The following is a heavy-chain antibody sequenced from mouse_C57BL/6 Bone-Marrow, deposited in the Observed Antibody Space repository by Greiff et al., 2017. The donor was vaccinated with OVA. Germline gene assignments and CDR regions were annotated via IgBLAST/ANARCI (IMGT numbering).Heavy chain of an antibody. D-gene: IGHD1-1*01. CDR1: GYAFSSSW. Sequence: VKLVESGPELVKPGASVKISCKASGYAFSSSWMNWVKQRPGKGLEWIGRIYPGDGDTNYNGKFKGKATLTADKSSSTAYMQLSSLTSEDSAVYFCARWDYYGRYYYFDYWGQGTTLTVSS. J-gene: IGHJ2*01. V-gene: IGHV1-82*01. CDR2: IYPGDGDT. CDR3: ARWDYYGRYYYFDY.